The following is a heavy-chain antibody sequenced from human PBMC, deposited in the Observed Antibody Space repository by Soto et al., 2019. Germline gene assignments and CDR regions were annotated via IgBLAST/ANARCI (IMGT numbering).Heavy chain of an antibody. Sequence: PSETLSLTCSVSGASVSTGSHYWSWIRQPPGKGLEWIAYISYSGSTNYNPSLKSRVTISVDMSKNQFSLRLDSVSAADTAVYYCARGVVAGYFDYWGQGTLVTVSS. V-gene: IGHV4-61*01. J-gene: IGHJ4*02. CDR3: ARGVVAGYFDY. D-gene: IGHD6-19*01. CDR2: ISYSGST. CDR1: GASVSTGSHY.